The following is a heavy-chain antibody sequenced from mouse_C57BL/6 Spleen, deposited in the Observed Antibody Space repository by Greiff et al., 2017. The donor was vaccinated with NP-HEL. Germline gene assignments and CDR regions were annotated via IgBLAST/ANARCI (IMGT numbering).Heavy chain of an antibody. V-gene: IGHV6-3*01. CDR2: IRLRSDNYAT. CDR3: TVEYDAGAWFAY. CDR1: GFTFSNYW. Sequence: EVKVEESGGGFVQPGGSMKLSCVASGFTFSNYWMTWVRQSPEKGLEWVAQIRLRSDNYATHYAESVKGRFTISRDDSKSSVYLQMNNLRTEDTGIYYCTVEYDAGAWFAYWGQGTLVTVSA. J-gene: IGHJ3*01. D-gene: IGHD2-4*01.